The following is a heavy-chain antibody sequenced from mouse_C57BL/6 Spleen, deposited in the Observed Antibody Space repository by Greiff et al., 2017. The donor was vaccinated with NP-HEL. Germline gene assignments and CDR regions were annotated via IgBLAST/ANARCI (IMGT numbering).Heavy chain of an antibody. V-gene: IGHV5-4*03. CDR3: ASFGSSSGYYYAMDY. D-gene: IGHD3-2*02. CDR1: GFTFSSYA. CDR2: ISDGGSYT. Sequence: EVKLVESGGGLVKPGGSLKLSCAASGFTFSSYAMSWVRQTPEKRLEWVGTISDGGSYTYYTDNVKGRFTISRDNATNNLYLQMSHLKSEDTATYYCASFGSSSGYYYAMDYWGQGTSVTVSS. J-gene: IGHJ4*01.